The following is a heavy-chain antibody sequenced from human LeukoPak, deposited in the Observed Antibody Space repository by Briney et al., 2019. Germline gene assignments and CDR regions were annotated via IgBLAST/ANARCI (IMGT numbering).Heavy chain of an antibody. J-gene: IGHJ4*02. D-gene: IGHD3-10*01. CDR2: INHSGST. V-gene: IGHV4-34*01. CDR1: GGSFSGYY. CDR3: ASGSRRITMVRGVQHFDY. Sequence: SETLSLTCAVYGGSFSGYYWSWIRQPPGKGLEWIGEINHSGSTNYNPSLKCRVTISVDTSKNQFSLKLSSVTAADTAVYYCASGSRRITMVRGVQHFDYWGQGTLVTVSS.